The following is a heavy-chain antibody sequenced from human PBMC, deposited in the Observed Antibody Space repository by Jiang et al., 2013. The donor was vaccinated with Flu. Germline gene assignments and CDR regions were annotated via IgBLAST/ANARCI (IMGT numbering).Heavy chain of an antibody. CDR3: AATRRFMVRGVMTYFDY. CDR2: INTNTGNP. Sequence: SGAEVKKPGASVKVSCKASGYTFSSYTMNWVRQAPGQGFEWMGWINTNTGNPMYAQGFTGRFVFSLDTSVSTAYLQISSLKAEDTAVYYCAATRRFMVRGVMTYFDYWGQGTLVTVSS. D-gene: IGHD3-10*01. J-gene: IGHJ4*02. CDR1: GYTFSSYT. V-gene: IGHV7-4-1*02.